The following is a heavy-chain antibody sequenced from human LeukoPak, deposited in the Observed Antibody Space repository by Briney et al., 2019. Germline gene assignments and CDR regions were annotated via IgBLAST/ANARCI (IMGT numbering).Heavy chain of an antibody. CDR2: MNPNSGNT. CDR1: GYTFTSYD. D-gene: IGHD2-15*01. Sequence: GASVKVSCKASGYTFTSYDINWVRQATGQGLEWMGWMNPNSGNTGYAQKFKGRVTMTRNTSINTTYMELNSLRSEDTAVYYGAGPGGGEGYDYWGQGTLVTVSS. J-gene: IGHJ4*02. V-gene: IGHV1-8*01. CDR3: AGPGGGEGYDY.